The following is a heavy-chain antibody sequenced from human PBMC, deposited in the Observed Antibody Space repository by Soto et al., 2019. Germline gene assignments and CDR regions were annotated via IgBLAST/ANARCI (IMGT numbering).Heavy chain of an antibody. Sequence: EVQLLESGGGLVQPGESLRLSCAASGFSFSLYAMTWVRQAPGKGLEWVSTISGTGSTYYADSVKGRFTISRDNSMATVYLQMNNLRAEDTAVYYCAKRDGAAAAGIDYWGQGNLVTVSS. CDR2: ISGTGST. J-gene: IGHJ4*02. D-gene: IGHD6-13*01. V-gene: IGHV3-23*01. CDR3: AKRDGAAAAGIDY. CDR1: GFSFSLYA.